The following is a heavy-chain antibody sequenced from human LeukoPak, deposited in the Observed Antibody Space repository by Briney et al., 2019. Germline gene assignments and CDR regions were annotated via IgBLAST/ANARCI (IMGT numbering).Heavy chain of an antibody. D-gene: IGHD3-16*01. CDR2: INNDGHHT. CDR3: VKGDYYSYYMGA. J-gene: IGHJ6*03. V-gene: IGHV3-23*03. CDR1: GFSFMNFV. Sequence: PGGSLRLSCAASGFSFMNFVKSWVRQAPGKGLEWVSSINNDGHHTYYADSVMGRFTISRDDSKNTIYLQMNSLRADDTAVYYCVKGDYYSYYMGASGRGVTVTLSS.